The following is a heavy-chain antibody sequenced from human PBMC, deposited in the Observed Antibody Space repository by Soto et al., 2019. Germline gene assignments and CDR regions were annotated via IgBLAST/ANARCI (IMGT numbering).Heavy chain of an antibody. J-gene: IGHJ4*02. CDR1: GGSISSYY. V-gene: IGHV4-59*01. CDR3: ARGGGELEY. D-gene: IGHD3-10*01. Sequence: QVQLQESGPGLVKPSETLSLTCTVSGGSISSYYWSWIRQPPGKGLEWIGYIYYSGSTNYNPSLKRRVTISVDTSKTQFSLKLSSVTAADTAVYYCARGGGELEYWGQGTLVTVSS. CDR2: IYYSGST.